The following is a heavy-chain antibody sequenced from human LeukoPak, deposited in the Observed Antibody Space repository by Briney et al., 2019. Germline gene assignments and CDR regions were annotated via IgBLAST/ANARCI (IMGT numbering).Heavy chain of an antibody. Sequence: SETLSLTCTVSGGSINSYYWSWIRQPPGKGLEWIGYISYSGRTNYNPSLKSRVTISLDTSNKQFSLKVISVTAADTAVYYCARQTSGSYSPNWFDPWGQGTQVTVSS. D-gene: IGHD3-10*01. CDR1: GGSINSYY. CDR3: ARQTSGSYSPNWFDP. V-gene: IGHV4-59*01. CDR2: ISYSGRT. J-gene: IGHJ5*02.